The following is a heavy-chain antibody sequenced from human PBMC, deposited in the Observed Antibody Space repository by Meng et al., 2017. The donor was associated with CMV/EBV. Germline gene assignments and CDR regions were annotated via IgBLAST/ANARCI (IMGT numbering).Heavy chain of an antibody. CDR1: GYTFTRYY. CDR3: ARESGSVGDY. J-gene: IGHJ4*02. V-gene: IGHV1-46*01. CDR2: INPSGGST. Sequence: QVQVVRSGAEGKEPGTPVKVACKASGYTFTRYYMHWVRQAPGQGLEWMGIINPSGGSTSYAQKFQGRVTMTRDTSTSTVYMELSSLRSEDTAVYYCARESGSVGDYWGQGTLVTVSS. D-gene: IGHD1-26*01.